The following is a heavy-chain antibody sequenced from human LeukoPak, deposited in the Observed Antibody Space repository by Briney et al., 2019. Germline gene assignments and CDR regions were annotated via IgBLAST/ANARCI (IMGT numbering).Heavy chain of an antibody. D-gene: IGHD3-22*01. V-gene: IGHV5-51*01. CDR1: GYLFTNYW. Sequence: GESLKISCKGSGYLFTNYWIGWVRQMPGKGLEWMGIIYPGDSETRYSPSFQGQVTISADKSISTAYLQWSSLKASDTAMYYCARPDYYDSSGNPGPFDYWGQGTLVTVSS. CDR2: IYPGDSET. CDR3: ARPDYYDSSGNPGPFDY. J-gene: IGHJ4*02.